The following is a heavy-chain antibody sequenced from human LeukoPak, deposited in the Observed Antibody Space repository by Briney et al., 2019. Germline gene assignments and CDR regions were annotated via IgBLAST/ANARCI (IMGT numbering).Heavy chain of an antibody. CDR3: AKVVKGYCSSTSCPYYFDY. D-gene: IGHD2-2*01. Sequence: GGSLRLSCAASGFTFSSYAMSWVRQAPGKGLEWVSAISGSGGSTYYADSVKGRFTISRDNSKNTLYLQMNSLRAEDTAVYYCAKVVKGYCSSTSCPYYFDYWGQGTLVTVSS. CDR1: GFTFSSYA. CDR2: ISGSGGST. J-gene: IGHJ4*02. V-gene: IGHV3-23*01.